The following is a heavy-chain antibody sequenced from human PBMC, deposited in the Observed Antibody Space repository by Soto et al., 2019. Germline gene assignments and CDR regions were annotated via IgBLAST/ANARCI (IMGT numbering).Heavy chain of an antibody. CDR1: GGSISSYY. D-gene: IGHD3-10*01. CDR3: ARDKSSGSGTYYTYGMDV. Sequence: SETLSLTCTVSGGSISSYYWSWIRQPPGKGLEWIGFIYYRGSTNYNPSLKSRVTISVDTSKKQFSLKLSSVTAADTAVYYCARDKSSGSGTYYTYGMDVWGQGTTVTVSS. V-gene: IGHV4-59*01. CDR2: IYYRGST. J-gene: IGHJ6*02.